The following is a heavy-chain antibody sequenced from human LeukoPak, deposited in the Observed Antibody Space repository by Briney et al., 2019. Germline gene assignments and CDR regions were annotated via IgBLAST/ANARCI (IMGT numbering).Heavy chain of an antibody. CDR3: TRDASVGATGGWFDP. CDR1: GSSFSDYY. V-gene: IGHV3-11*01. Sequence: GGSLRLSCAASGSSFSDYYMSWIRQSPGKGLEWLSYVSSSGAAVHYADSVKGRFTISRDNAKKSLYLQMDSLTAEDTALYYCTRDASVGATGGWFDPWGQGTLVTVSS. CDR2: VSSSGAAV. D-gene: IGHD1-26*01. J-gene: IGHJ5*02.